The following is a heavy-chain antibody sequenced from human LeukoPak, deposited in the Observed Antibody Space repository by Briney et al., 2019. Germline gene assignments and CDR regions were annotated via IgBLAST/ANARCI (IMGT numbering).Heavy chain of an antibody. CDR1: GFNFDVFV. CDR2: ITLNGGTI. J-gene: IGHJ4*02. D-gene: IGHD3-10*01. V-gene: IGHV3-9*01. CDR3: ATRYASGPIPDY. Sequence: GGSLRLSHGASGFNFDVFVMQCARAGRGEGVVWVSGITLNGGTIDYDDSVKGRFTISRDNAKNSLYLQMNSLRAEDTALYYCATRYASGPIPDYWGQGTLVTVSS.